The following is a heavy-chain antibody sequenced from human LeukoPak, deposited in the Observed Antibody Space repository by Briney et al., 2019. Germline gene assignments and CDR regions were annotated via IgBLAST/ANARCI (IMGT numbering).Heavy chain of an antibody. CDR2: ISGSGGST. CDR3: AKEGHTVTTPFDY. D-gene: IGHD4-17*01. J-gene: IGHJ4*02. V-gene: IGHV3-23*01. CDR1: GFIFSNAW. Sequence: GGSLRLSCTTSGFIFSNAWMAWVRQAPGKGLEWVSAISGSGGSTYYADSVKGRFTISRDNSKNTLYLQMNSLRAEDTAVYYCAKEGHTVTTPFDYWGQGTLVTVSS.